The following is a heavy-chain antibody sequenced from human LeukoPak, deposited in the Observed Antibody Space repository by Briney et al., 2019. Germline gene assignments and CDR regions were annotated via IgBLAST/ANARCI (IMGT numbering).Heavy chain of an antibody. J-gene: IGHJ5*01. CDR3: AKVRVGSGIYGGFDS. Sequence: GGTLRLSCVASGFTFNNYGMIWVRRAPGQGLEWVAGINAGGSHSYYADSMNGRFTSSRDNPKNTLYLQMNSLTVEDTAIYFGAKVRVGSGIYGGFDSWGQGAHVTVSS. V-gene: IGHV3-23*01. D-gene: IGHD3-10*01. CDR2: INAGGSHS. CDR1: GFTFNNYG.